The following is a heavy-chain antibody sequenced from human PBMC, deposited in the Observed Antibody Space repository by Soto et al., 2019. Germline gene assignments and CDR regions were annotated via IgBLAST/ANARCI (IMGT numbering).Heavy chain of an antibody. CDR2: ISSSGSTK. Sequence: GGSLRLSCAASGFTFSSFEMNWVRQAPDKGLEWASYISSSGSTKYYADSVKGRFAISRDNAKNSLWLQMSSLRAEDTAVYYCATIAVPPAFDIWGQGTMVTVSS. J-gene: IGHJ3*02. D-gene: IGHD6-19*01. CDR1: GFTFSSFE. CDR3: ATIAVPPAFDI. V-gene: IGHV3-48*03.